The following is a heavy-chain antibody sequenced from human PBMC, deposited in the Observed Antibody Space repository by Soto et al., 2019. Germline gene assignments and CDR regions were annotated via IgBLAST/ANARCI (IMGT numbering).Heavy chain of an antibody. CDR3: AKGNDYYYDSSGYVEH. J-gene: IGHJ1*01. CDR1: GFTFSNYA. Sequence: VGSLRLSCAASGFTFSNYAMSWVHQAPGKGLEWVSAISGSGGSTYYADSVKGRFTISRDNSKNTLYLQMNSLRAEDTAVYYCAKGNDYYYDSSGYVEHWGQGTLVTVS. CDR2: ISGSGGST. V-gene: IGHV3-23*01. D-gene: IGHD3-22*01.